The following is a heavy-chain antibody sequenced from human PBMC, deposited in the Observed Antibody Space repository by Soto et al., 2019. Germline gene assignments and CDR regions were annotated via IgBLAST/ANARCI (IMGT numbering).Heavy chain of an antibody. CDR3: ARGGGEVVAAIYFQH. Sequence: QVQLVESGGGVVQPGRSLRLSCAASGFTFSSSGMHWVRQAPGKGLEWVAVIWYDGSKKYYADSVKGRFTISRDNSKNTMSLQMNSLRVEDTAVYYCARGGGEVVAAIYFQHWGQGTLVTVSS. CDR1: GFTFSSSG. D-gene: IGHD2-15*01. V-gene: IGHV3-33*01. J-gene: IGHJ1*01. CDR2: IWYDGSKK.